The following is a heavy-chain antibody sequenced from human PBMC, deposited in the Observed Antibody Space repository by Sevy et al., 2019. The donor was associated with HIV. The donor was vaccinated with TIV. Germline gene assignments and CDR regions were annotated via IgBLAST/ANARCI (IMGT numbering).Heavy chain of an antibody. D-gene: IGHD3-22*01. CDR2: IKQDGSGK. CDR3: AREESITMIVVVINYGMDV. CDR1: GFTFSSYW. J-gene: IGHJ6*02. Sequence: GGSLRLSCAASGFTFSSYWMSWVRQAPGKGLEWVANIKQDGSGKYYVDSVKGRFTISGDNAKNSLYLQMNSLRAEDTAVYYCAREESITMIVVVINYGMDVWGQGTTVTVSS. V-gene: IGHV3-7*01.